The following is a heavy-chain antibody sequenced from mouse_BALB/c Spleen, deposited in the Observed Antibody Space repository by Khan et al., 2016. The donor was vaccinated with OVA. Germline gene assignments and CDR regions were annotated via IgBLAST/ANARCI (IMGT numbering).Heavy chain of an antibody. D-gene: IGHD2-4*01. J-gene: IGHJ3*01. CDR2: IHYSGST. Sequence: EVQLVESGPDLVKPSQSLSLTCTVTGYSITSDYNWHWIRQFPGNKLEWMGYIHYSGSTNYNPSFKSRISFTRDTSKNQFFLQVNSVTTEDTATYYCASDDYALFVYWGQGTLVTVSA. CDR3: ASDDYALFVY. CDR1: GYSITSDYN. V-gene: IGHV3-1*02.